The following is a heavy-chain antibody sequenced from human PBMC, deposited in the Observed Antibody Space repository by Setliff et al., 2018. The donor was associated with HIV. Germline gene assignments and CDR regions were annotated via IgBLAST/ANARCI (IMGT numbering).Heavy chain of an antibody. CDR2: INAGNGNT. V-gene: IGHV1-3*01. Sequence: ASVKVSCKASGYTFTNYGISWVRQDPGHRLEWMGWINAGNGNTKYSQKFQGRVTITRDTSASTAYMELSSLRSEDTAVYYCARESRNYELWGGYWEGNYFDSWGQGTLVTVSS. D-gene: IGHD3-3*01. J-gene: IGHJ4*02. CDR1: GYTFTNYG. CDR3: ARESRNYELWGGYWEGNYFDS.